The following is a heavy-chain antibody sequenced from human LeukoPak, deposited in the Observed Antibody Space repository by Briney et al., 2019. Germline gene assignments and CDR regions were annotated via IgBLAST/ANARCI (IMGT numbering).Heavy chain of an antibody. Sequence: GRSLRLSCAASGFTFDDYAMHWVRQAPGKGLEWVSGISWNSGSIGYADSVKGRFTISRDNAKNSLYLQMNSLRAGDTALYYCAKGIDSSGYDAFDIWGQGTMVTVSS. CDR3: AKGIDSSGYDAFDI. CDR1: GFTFDDYA. D-gene: IGHD3-22*01. V-gene: IGHV3-9*01. J-gene: IGHJ3*02. CDR2: ISWNSGSI.